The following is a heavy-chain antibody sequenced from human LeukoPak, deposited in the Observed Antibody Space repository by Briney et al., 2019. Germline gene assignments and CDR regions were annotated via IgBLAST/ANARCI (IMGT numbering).Heavy chain of an antibody. V-gene: IGHV1-18*01. CDR3: ARYPPPTTDEANDY. CDR2: ISAYNGNT. Sequence: ASVKVSCTASGYTFTSYGISWVRQAPGQGLEWMGWISAYNGNTNYAQKLQGRVTVTTDTSTSTAYMELRSLRSDDTAVYYCARYPPPTTDEANDYWGQGTLVTVSS. J-gene: IGHJ4*02. D-gene: IGHD2/OR15-2a*01. CDR1: GYTFTSYG.